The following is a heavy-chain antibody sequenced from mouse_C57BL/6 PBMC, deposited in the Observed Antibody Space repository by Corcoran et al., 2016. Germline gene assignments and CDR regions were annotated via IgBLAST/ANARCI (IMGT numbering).Heavy chain of an antibody. V-gene: IGHV3-6*01. CDR3: ASYSNFDY. Sequence: DVQLQESGPGLVKPSQSLSLTCSVTGYSITSGYYWNWIRQFPGNKLEWMGYISYDGSNNYNPSLKNRISITRDPSKNQFFLKLNSVTTEDTATYYCASYSNFDYWGQGTTLTVSS. CDR1: GYSITSGYY. D-gene: IGHD2-5*01. CDR2: ISYDGSN. J-gene: IGHJ2*01.